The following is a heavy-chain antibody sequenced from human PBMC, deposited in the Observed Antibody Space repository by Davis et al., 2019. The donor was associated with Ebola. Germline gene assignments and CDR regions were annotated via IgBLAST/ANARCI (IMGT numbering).Heavy chain of an antibody. CDR2: ISDSGATT. CDR1: GFTFSNYA. Sequence: GESLKISCAPSGFTFSNYAMTWVRQAPGKGLEWVSTISDSGATTYYADSVKGRFTISRDNSKNTVHLQMNSLRAEDTAVYYCAKGLVVHSIYYGLDVWGQGTTVTVSS. D-gene: IGHD2-15*01. J-gene: IGHJ6*02. V-gene: IGHV3-23*01. CDR3: AKGLVVHSIYYGLDV.